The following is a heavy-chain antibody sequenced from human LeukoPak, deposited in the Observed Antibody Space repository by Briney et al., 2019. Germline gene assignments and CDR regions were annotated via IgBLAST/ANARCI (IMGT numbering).Heavy chain of an antibody. CDR2: ISAYNGNT. CDR3: ARDLNSWYYFDY. V-gene: IGHV1-18*01. CDR1: GYTFTSYG. J-gene: IGHJ4*02. Sequence: ASVKVSCKASGYTFTSYGISWVRQAPGQGLEWMGWISAYNGNTNYAQKLQGRVTMTTDTSTSAAYMELRSLRSDDTAVYYCARDLNSWYYFDYWGQGTLVTVSS. D-gene: IGHD6-13*01.